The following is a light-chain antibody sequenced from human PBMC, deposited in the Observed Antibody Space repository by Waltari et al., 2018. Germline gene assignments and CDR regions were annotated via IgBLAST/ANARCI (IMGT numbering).Light chain of an antibody. J-gene: IGKJ2*02. CDR2: DAS. Sequence: ILLTQSPATLTLSPGERATLSCWASQSVGNYLAWYQQKPGQAPRLLIYDASKRATGIPARFSGSGSGTDFTLTISSLEPEDFAVYYCQQRSISCTFGLGTRLEI. V-gene: IGKV3-11*01. CDR1: QSVGNY. CDR3: QQRSISCT.